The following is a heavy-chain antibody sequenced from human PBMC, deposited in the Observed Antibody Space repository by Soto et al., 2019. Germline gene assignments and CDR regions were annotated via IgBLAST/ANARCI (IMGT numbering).Heavy chain of an antibody. CDR1: GGSISSYY. Sequence: SETLSLTCTVSGGSISSYYWSWIRQPPGKGLEWIGYIYYSGSTNYNPSLKSRVTISVDTSKNQFSLKLSSVTAADTAVYYCARSRYYGSGSYDYYYYYYMDVWGKGTTVTVSS. CDR2: IYYSGST. CDR3: ARSRYYGSGSYDYYYYYYMDV. J-gene: IGHJ6*03. D-gene: IGHD3-10*01. V-gene: IGHV4-59*01.